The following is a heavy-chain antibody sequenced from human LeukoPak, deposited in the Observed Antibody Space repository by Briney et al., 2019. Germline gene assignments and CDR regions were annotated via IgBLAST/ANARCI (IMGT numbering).Heavy chain of an antibody. V-gene: IGHV4-30-4*01. CDR1: GGSISSGDYY. Sequence: SETLSLTCTVSGGSISSGDYYWSWIRQPPGKGLEWIGYIYYSGSTYYNPSLKSRVTISVDTSKNQFSLKLSSVTAADTAVYYCASAWAHYYDSSGYYANWYFDLWGQGTLVTVSS. J-gene: IGHJ2*01. CDR2: IYYSGST. CDR3: ASAWAHYYDSSGYYANWYFDL. D-gene: IGHD3-22*01.